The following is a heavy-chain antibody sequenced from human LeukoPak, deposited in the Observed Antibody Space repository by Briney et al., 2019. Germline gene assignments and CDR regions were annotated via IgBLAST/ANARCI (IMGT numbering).Heavy chain of an antibody. CDR2: IKSMSAGGTT. CDR3: TTDAGYDSRWYNW. D-gene: IGHD1-20*01. CDR1: GFTFSGAW. J-gene: IGHJ4*02. Sequence: GGSLRLSCAASGFTFSGAWMSWVRQAPGKGLEWVGRIKSMSAGGTTDYASPVKGRFIISRDDSKNTLYLQINSLKTEDTAVYYCTTDAGYDSRWYNWWGQGTLVTDSS. V-gene: IGHV3-15*01.